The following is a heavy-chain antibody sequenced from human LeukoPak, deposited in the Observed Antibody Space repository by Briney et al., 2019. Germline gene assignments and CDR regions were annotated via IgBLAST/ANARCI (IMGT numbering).Heavy chain of an antibody. D-gene: IGHD6-13*01. V-gene: IGHV1-18*01. CDR2: ISAYNGNT. J-gene: IGHJ6*02. CDR1: GYTFTSYG. CDR3: ARDAGYSSSWEGGGYDYYGMDV. Sequence: GASVKVSCKASGYTFTSYGISWVRQAPGQGLEWMGWISAYNGNTNYAQKLQGRVTMTTDTSTSTAYMELRSLRSDDTAVYYCARDAGYSSSWEGGGYDYYGMDVWGQGTTVTVSS.